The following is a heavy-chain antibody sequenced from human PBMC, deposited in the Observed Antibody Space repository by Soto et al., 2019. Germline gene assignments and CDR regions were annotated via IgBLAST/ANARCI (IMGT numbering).Heavy chain of an antibody. CDR1: GYTFTTYA. D-gene: IGHD2-2*01. J-gene: IGHJ4*02. CDR2: INAGNGNT. V-gene: IGHV1-3*01. CDR3: ARDRGLVVVPAAVDY. Sequence: ASVKVSCKASGYTFTTYAIHWVRQAPGQRPEWMGWINAGNGNTKYSQKFQGRVTITRDTSASTAYMELSSLRSEDTAVYYCARDRGLVVVPAAVDYWGQGTLVTVS.